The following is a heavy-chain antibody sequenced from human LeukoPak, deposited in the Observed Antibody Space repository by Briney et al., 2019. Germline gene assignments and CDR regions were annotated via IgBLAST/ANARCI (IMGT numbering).Heavy chain of an antibody. CDR2: IYYSGST. CDR1: GGSISSGDYY. CDR3: ARVHGSGSYYIAG. Sequence: TSSETLSLTCTVSGGSISSGDYYWSWIRQPPGKGLEWIGYIYYSGSTYYNPFLKSRVTISVDTSKNQFSLKLSSVTAADTAVYYCARVHGSGSYYIAGWGLGTLVTVSS. D-gene: IGHD3-10*01. J-gene: IGHJ4*02. V-gene: IGHV4-30-4*01.